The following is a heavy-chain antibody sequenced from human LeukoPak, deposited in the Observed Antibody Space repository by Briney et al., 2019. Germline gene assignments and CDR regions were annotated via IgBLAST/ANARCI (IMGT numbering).Heavy chain of an antibody. V-gene: IGHV1-24*01. D-gene: IGHD6-13*01. CDR1: GYTLTGLS. Sequence: GASVKVSCKVSGYTLTGLSMHWVRQAPGKGLEWMGGFDPEDGETIYAQKLQGRVTMTEDTSTDAAYMELSSLRSEDTAVYYCATVSGYHYFDYWGQGTLVTASS. J-gene: IGHJ4*02. CDR3: ATVSGYHYFDY. CDR2: FDPEDGET.